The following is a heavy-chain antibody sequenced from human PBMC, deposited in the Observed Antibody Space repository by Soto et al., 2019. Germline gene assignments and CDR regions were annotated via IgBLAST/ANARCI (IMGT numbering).Heavy chain of an antibody. CDR2: IYYSGST. Sequence: SETLSLTCTASGGSISSYYWSWIRQPPGRGLEWTGYIYYSGSTNYNPSLKSRVTISVDTSKNQFSLKLSSVTAADTAVYYCARDFYYDSSGYKSRWLDPWGQGTLVTVSS. CDR1: GGSISSYY. CDR3: ARDFYYDSSGYKSRWLDP. D-gene: IGHD3-22*01. J-gene: IGHJ5*02. V-gene: IGHV4-59*01.